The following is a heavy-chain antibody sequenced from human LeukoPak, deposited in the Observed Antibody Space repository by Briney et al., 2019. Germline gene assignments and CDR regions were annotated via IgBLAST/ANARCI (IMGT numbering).Heavy chain of an antibody. CDR1: GFTFGDYA. D-gene: IGHD3-22*01. Sequence: GGSLRLSCTASGFTFGDYAMSWVRQAPGKGLEWVGFIRSKAYGGTTEYAASVKGRFTISRDDSKSIAYLQMNSLKTEDTAVYYCTASLYYYDSSGYYYLSYDYWGQGTLVTVSS. V-gene: IGHV3-49*04. CDR2: IRSKAYGGTT. J-gene: IGHJ4*02. CDR3: TASLYYYDSSGYYYLSYDY.